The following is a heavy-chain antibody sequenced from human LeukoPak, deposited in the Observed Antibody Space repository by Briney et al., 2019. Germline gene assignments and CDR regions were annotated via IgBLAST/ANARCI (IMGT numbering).Heavy chain of an antibody. CDR2: IYPDDSDT. Sequence: GESLKISCKASGYSFTSHWIGWVRQMPGKGLEWMGIIYPDDSDTRYSPSFQGQVTISADKSISTAYLQWSSLKASDTAKYYCARLNAFYYGSGRGFDPWGQGTLVTVSS. CDR1: GYSFTSHW. J-gene: IGHJ5*02. CDR3: ARLNAFYYGSGRGFDP. V-gene: IGHV5-51*01. D-gene: IGHD3-10*01.